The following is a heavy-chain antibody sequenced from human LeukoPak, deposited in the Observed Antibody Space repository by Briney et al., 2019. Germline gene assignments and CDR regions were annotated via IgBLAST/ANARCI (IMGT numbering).Heavy chain of an antibody. CDR3: AREDAEQMDNSFDI. D-gene: IGHD5-24*01. CDR2: IFYTGST. J-gene: IGHJ3*02. Sequence: PSETLSLTCTVSGGSISSYYWSWIRQPPGKGLEWVGYIFYTGSTNYNPSLESRVTISVLTSKNRFSLKLSSVTAADTAVYYCAREDAEQMDNSFDIWGQGTMVTVSS. V-gene: IGHV4-59*01. CDR1: GGSISSYY.